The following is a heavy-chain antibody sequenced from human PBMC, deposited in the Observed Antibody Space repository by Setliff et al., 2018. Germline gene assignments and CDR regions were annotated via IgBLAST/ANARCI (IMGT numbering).Heavy chain of an antibody. D-gene: IGHD1-26*01. CDR2: INPNSGGT. V-gene: IGHV1-2*04. CDR3: ARALRATASHFDY. J-gene: IGHJ4*02. Sequence: ASVKVSCKASGYTFTGYYMHWVRQAPGQGLEWMGWINPNSGGTNYAQKLQGWVTMTRDTSISPAYMELSRLRADDTAVYYCARALRATASHFDYWGQGTLVTVSS. CDR1: GYTFTGYY.